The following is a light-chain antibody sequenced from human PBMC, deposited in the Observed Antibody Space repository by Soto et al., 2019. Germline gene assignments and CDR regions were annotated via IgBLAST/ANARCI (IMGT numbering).Light chain of an antibody. Sequence: EIQMTHSPSTLYASVVGRVTITCRASQNIRSRLAWFQQKPGKAPKLLIYDASSLESGVPQRFSGSGFGTEFTLTISSLQTDDFSTYYCQQYHSYWTFGQGTKVDIK. CDR3: QQYHSYWT. V-gene: IGKV1-5*01. J-gene: IGKJ1*01. CDR1: QNIRSR. CDR2: DAS.